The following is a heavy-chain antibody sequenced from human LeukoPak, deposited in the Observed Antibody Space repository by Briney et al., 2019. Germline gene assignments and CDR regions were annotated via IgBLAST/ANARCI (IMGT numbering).Heavy chain of an antibody. V-gene: IGHV3-23*01. D-gene: IGHD3-22*01. CDR2: ISASGGST. Sequence: PGGSLRLSCAASGFTFSSSAMSWVRQVPGKGLEWVSGISASGGSTSYADSVRGRFTISRDNSKNAFLQMNSLRAEDTAVYYCARDYDTSGSYFDFFDYWGQGTLVTVSS. CDR1: GFTFSSSA. CDR3: ARDYDTSGSYFDFFDY. J-gene: IGHJ4*02.